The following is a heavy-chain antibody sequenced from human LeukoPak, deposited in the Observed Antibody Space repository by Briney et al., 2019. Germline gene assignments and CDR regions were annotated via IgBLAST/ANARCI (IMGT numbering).Heavy chain of an antibody. CDR3: GRGHWGLDY. Sequence: GGSLRLSCAASGFTFSSYAMHWVRQAPGKGLEWVAVISYDGSNKDYADSVKGRFTTSRDNAENSLYLQMNSLRAEDTAVYYCGRGHWGLDYWGQGALVTVSS. D-gene: IGHD7-27*01. CDR2: ISYDGSNK. J-gene: IGHJ4*02. CDR1: GFTFSSYA. V-gene: IGHV3-30*04.